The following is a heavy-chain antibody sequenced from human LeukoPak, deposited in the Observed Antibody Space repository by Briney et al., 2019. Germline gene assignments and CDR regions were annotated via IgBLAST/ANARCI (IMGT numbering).Heavy chain of an antibody. V-gene: IGHV3-23*01. J-gene: IGHJ5*02. Sequence: GGSLRLSCAASGFTFSSYAMSWVRQAPGKGLEWVSAISGSGGSTYYADSVKGRFTISRDNSKNTLYLQMNSLGAEDTAVYYCAKEGYCSSTSCYTGWFDPWGQGTLVTVSS. D-gene: IGHD2-2*02. CDR3: AKEGYCSSTSCYTGWFDP. CDR2: ISGSGGST. CDR1: GFTFSSYA.